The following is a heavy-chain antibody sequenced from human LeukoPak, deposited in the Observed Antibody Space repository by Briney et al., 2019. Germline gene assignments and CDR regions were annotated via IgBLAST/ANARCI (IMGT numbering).Heavy chain of an antibody. CDR3: ASSYCSGGSCREGWFDP. CDR1: GGSFSGYY. J-gene: IGHJ5*02. Sequence: SETVSVTCAAYGGSFSGYYWSWIRQPPGQGLEWMGEINPGGSTNYNPSLKGRVTISVDASKNQFSLKLSSVTAADTAVYYCASSYCSGGSCREGWFDPWGQGTLVTVSS. V-gene: IGHV4-34*01. D-gene: IGHD2-15*01. CDR2: INPGGST.